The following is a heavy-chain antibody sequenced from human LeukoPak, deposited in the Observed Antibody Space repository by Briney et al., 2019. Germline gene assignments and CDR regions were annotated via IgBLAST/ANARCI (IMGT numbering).Heavy chain of an antibody. CDR1: GFTFSSYA. Sequence: GGSLRLSCAASGFTFSSYAMSWVRQAPGKGLEWVSAISASGGSTYYADSVKGRFTISRDNSQNTLYLQVNSLRAEDTAVYYCAKGLVPAAIRVVDYWGQGTLVTISS. CDR3: AKGLVPAAIRVVDY. V-gene: IGHV3-23*01. CDR2: ISASGGST. D-gene: IGHD2-2*01. J-gene: IGHJ4*02.